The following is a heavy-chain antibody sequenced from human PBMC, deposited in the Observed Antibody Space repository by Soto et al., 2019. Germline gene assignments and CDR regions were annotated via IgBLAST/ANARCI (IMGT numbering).Heavy chain of an antibody. D-gene: IGHD2-15*01. CDR2: IIPIFGTA. Sequence: RASVKVSCKASGGTFSSYAISWVRQAPGQGLEWMGGIIPIFGTANYAQKFQGRVTITADESTSTAYMELSSLRSEDTAVYYCASEYCSGGSCHSDYWGQGTLVTGSS. V-gene: IGHV1-69*13. J-gene: IGHJ4*02. CDR3: ASEYCSGGSCHSDY. CDR1: GGTFSSYA.